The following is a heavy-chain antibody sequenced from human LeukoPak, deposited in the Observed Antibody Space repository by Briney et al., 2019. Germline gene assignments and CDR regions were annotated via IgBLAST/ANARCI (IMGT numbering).Heavy chain of an antibody. CDR1: GFTFSSYG. J-gene: IGHJ4*02. CDR3: AKDEVVPAARYFDY. Sequence: GGSLRLSCAASGFTFSSYGMHWVRQAPGKGLEWVAFIRYDGSNKYYADSVKGRFTISRDNSKNTLYLQMNSLRDEDTAVYYCAKDEVVPAARYFDYWGQGTLVTVSS. CDR2: IRYDGSNK. V-gene: IGHV3-30*02. D-gene: IGHD2-2*01.